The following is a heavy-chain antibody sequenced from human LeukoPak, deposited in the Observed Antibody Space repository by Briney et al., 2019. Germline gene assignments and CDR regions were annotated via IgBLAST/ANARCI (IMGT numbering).Heavy chain of an antibody. V-gene: IGHV1-2*02. CDR2: MNPNSGGT. J-gene: IGHJ6*03. CDR1: GYTFTGYY. Sequence: ASVKVSCKASGYTFTGYYMHWVRQAPGQGLEWRGWMNPNSGGTNYAQKFQGRVTMTGDTSISTAYMELSRLRSDDTAVYYCASEYSGSYYRTDYYYYMDVWGKGTTVTVSS. CDR3: ASEYSGSYYRTDYYYYMDV. D-gene: IGHD1-26*01.